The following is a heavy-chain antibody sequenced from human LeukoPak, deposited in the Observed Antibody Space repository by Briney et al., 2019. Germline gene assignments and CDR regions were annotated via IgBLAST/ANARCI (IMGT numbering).Heavy chain of an antibody. V-gene: IGHV3-23*01. J-gene: IGHJ4*02. CDR3: ANSDLLEPLFDY. CDR1: GFTFSSYA. Sequence: QPGGSLRLSCAASGFTFSSYAMSWVRQAPGKGLEWVSAISGSGGSTYYADSVKGRFTISRDNSKNTLYLQMNSLRAEDTAVYYCANSDLLEPLFDYWGQGTLVTVSS. CDR2: ISGSGGST. D-gene: IGHD1-1*01.